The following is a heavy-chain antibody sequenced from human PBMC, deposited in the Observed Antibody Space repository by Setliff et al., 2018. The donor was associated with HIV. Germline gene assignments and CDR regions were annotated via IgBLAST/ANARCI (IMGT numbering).Heavy chain of an antibody. V-gene: IGHV1-24*01. J-gene: IGHJ1*01. CDR1: GYTLTELS. CDR2: FDPEDGET. Sequence: VKVSCKISGYTLTELSIHWVRQAPGKGLEWMANFDPEDGETFYAQKFQGRLTMTEDTSTDTAYMELSSLRSDDTAMYYCATDPGYSSTWYSESSQHWGQGTVVTVSS. D-gene: IGHD6-13*01. CDR3: ATDPGYSSTWYSESSQH.